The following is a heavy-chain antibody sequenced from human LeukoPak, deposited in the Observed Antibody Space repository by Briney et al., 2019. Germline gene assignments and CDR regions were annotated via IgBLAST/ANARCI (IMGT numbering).Heavy chain of an antibody. CDR1: GFTFSSYS. CDR2: ISSSSSYI. CDR3: AREQGSWTDY. J-gene: IGHJ4*02. V-gene: IGHV3-21*01. Sequence: GGSLRLSCAASGFTFSSYSMNWVRQAPGKGLEWVSSISSSSSYIYYADSVKGRFAISRDNAKNPLYLQMNSLRAEDTAVYYCAREQGSWTDYWGQGTLVTVSS. D-gene: IGHD6-13*01.